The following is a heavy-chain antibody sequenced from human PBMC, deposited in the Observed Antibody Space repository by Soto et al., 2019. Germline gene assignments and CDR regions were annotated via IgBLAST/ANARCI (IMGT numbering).Heavy chain of an antibody. V-gene: IGHV3-33*01. CDR2: IWYDGSNR. Sequence: GWSLRLSCASSGFTFTNYGMHWVRQAPGKGLEWVAVIWYDGSNRFYADSVKGRFTISKDNSQNMLYLQMHSLRPEDTAVYYCTRDPYGGSRYYFDSWGQGTLVTVSS. CDR3: TRDPYGGSRYYFDS. J-gene: IGHJ4*02. CDR1: GFTFTNYG. D-gene: IGHD1-26*01.